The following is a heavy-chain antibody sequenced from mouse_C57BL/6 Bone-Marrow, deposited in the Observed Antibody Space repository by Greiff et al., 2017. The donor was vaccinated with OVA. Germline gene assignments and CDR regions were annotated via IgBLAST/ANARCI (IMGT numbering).Heavy chain of an antibody. Sequence: VQLQQSGAELVRPGTSVKVSCKASGYAFTNYLIEWVKQRPGQGLEWLGVITPGSGCTNYNEKFKGKATLTADKSSSTAYMQLSSLTSEDSAVYFCARNLYFDYWGQGTTLTVSS. CDR1: GYAFTNYL. J-gene: IGHJ2*01. V-gene: IGHV1-54*01. CDR2: ITPGSGCT. CDR3: ARNLYFDY.